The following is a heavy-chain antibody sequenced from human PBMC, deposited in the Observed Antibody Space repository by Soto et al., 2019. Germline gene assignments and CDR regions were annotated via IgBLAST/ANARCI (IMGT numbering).Heavy chain of an antibody. Sequence: PSETLSLTCTVSGGSISSGYYYWSWIRQPPGKGLEWIGYIYYSGSTNYNPSLKSRVTISVDTSKNQFSLKLSSVTAADTAVYYCARGAWKGYYYYYYMDVWGKGTTVTVSS. D-gene: IGHD1-1*01. J-gene: IGHJ6*03. CDR3: ARGAWKGYYYYYYMDV. CDR2: IYYSGST. CDR1: GGSISSGYYY. V-gene: IGHV4-61*01.